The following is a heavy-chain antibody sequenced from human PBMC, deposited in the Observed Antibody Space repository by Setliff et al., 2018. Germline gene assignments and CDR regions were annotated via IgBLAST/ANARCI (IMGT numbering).Heavy chain of an antibody. CDR3: AKFGADYWFGP. Sequence: SETLSLTCAVSGYSISSGYYWGWIRQPPGKGLEWIGIIYPGDSDTKYSPSFQGHVFMSVDRSATTAYLQWRSLQASDSALYYCAKFGADYWFGPWGQGALVTVSS. D-gene: IGHD2-21*01. CDR1: GYSISSGYY. V-gene: IGHV4-38-2*01. J-gene: IGHJ5*02. CDR2: IYPGDSDT.